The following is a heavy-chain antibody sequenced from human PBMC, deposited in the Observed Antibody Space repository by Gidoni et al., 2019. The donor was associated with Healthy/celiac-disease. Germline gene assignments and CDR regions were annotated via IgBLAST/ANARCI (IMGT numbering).Heavy chain of an antibody. V-gene: IGHV3-23*01. J-gene: IGHJ4*02. CDR1: GFTFSSYA. CDR3: AKAPPNTIFGVVIPDYFDY. D-gene: IGHD3-3*01. CDR2: ISGSGGNT. Sequence: EVQLLESGGGLVQPGGSLSLSFAASGFTFSSYAMSCVRQAPGKGLEWVSAISGSGGNTYYADSVKGRFTISRDNSKNTLYLQMNSLRAEDTAVYYCAKAPPNTIFGVVIPDYFDYWGQGTLVTVSS.